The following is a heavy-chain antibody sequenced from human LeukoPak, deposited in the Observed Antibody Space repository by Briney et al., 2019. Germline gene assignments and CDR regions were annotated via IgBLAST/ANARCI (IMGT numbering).Heavy chain of an antibody. J-gene: IGHJ4*02. CDR3: ARALSVVAAFDY. Sequence: GGSLRLSCAASGSTFSSYAMHWVRQAPGKGLEWVAVISYDGSNKYYADSVKGRFTISRDNSKNTLYLQMNSLRAEDTAVYYCARALSVVAAFDYWGQGTLVTVSS. D-gene: IGHD2-15*01. V-gene: IGHV3-30-3*01. CDR2: ISYDGSNK. CDR1: GSTFSSYA.